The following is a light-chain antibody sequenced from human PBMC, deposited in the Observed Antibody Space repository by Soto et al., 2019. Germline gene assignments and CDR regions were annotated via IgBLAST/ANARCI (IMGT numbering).Light chain of an antibody. V-gene: IGLV1-47*01. CDR2: GNN. CDR3: AAWDKRLSAYV. Sequence: QSALTQPPSASGTPGQGVTISCSGSTSNIGSYYVYWYQQLPGTAPKLLIYGNNQRPSGVPDRFSGSKSGTSASLAISGLRSEDEADYSCAAWDKRLSAYVFGAGTKATVL. J-gene: IGLJ1*01. CDR1: TSNIGSYY.